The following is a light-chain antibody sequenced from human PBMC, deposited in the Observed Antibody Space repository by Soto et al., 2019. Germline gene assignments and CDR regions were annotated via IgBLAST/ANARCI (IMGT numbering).Light chain of an antibody. V-gene: IGKV1-39*01. Sequence: DIQMTQSPSSLSASVGDRVTITCRASQSISSYLNWYQKKPGKAPKLLIYAASSLQSGVPSRFRGSGYETELSITIRALQPEDFATYYCQQSYSNPRTFGHGTKVDIK. CDR3: QQSYSNPRT. J-gene: IGKJ1*01. CDR2: AAS. CDR1: QSISSY.